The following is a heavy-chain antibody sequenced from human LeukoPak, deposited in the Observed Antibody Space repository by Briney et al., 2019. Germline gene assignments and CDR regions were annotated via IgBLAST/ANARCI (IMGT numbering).Heavy chain of an antibody. Sequence: GGSLRLSCAASGFTFSSYGMHWVRQAPGKRLEWVAFIRYDGSNKYYADSVKGRFTISRDNSKNTLYLQMNSLRAEDTAVYYCAKLQRQLWLLGYWGQGTLVTVSS. J-gene: IGHJ4*02. V-gene: IGHV3-30*02. CDR3: AKLQRQLWLLGY. CDR1: GFTFSSYG. CDR2: IRYDGSNK. D-gene: IGHD5-18*01.